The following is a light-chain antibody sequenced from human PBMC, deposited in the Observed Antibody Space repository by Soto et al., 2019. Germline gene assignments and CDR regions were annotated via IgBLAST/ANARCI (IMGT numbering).Light chain of an antibody. CDR3: QQYGSSRWT. CDR2: GAS. CDR1: QSVSRNY. J-gene: IGKJ1*01. Sequence: EIVLTQSPGTLSLSPGERATLSCRASQSVSRNYLAWYQHKPGQAPRLLIYGASSRATGIPDRFGGSGSGTDFTLTISRLEPEDFAVYYCQQYGSSRWTFGQGTKVEIK. V-gene: IGKV3-20*01.